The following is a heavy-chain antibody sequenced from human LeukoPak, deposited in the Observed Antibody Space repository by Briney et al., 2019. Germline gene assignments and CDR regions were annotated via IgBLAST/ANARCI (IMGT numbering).Heavy chain of an antibody. V-gene: IGHV3-23*01. CDR3: AKSQDGGRLFHFDY. D-gene: IGHD1-26*01. J-gene: IGHJ4*02. Sequence: GGSLRLSCAAPGFTFSSYAMSWVRQAPGKGLEWVSVISGSGGSTYSADSVKGRFTISRDNSKNTLYLQMNSLRAEDTAEYFCAKSQDGGRLFHFDYWGQGTLVTVSS. CDR2: ISGSGGST. CDR1: GFTFSSYA.